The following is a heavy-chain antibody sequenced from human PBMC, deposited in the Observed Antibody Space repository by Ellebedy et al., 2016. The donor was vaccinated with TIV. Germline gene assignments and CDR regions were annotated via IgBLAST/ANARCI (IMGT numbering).Heavy chain of an antibody. Sequence: AASVKVSCKASGYTFTNYPIQWVRQAPGQGLEWMGWINAGSGTTKYSQKFEGRVTITRDTSATTAYMKLRSLTSADTAVYYCARDRFGDYDFDFWGQGALVTISS. CDR1: GYTFTNYP. D-gene: IGHD4-17*01. CDR2: INAGSGTT. V-gene: IGHV1-3*01. CDR3: ARDRFGDYDFDF. J-gene: IGHJ4*02.